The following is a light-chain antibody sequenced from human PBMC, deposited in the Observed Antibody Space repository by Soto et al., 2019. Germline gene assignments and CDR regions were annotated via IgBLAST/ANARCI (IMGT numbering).Light chain of an antibody. V-gene: IGKV3-11*01. CDR2: DAS. CDR3: HQRQYGTPIT. Sequence: VLTQSPATLSLYPGERATLSCRTSLSVSVYLDWYQQKPGQAPRLLISDASNRATGIPARFSGSGSGTDFTLTISSLEPEDFAVYYCHQRQYGTPITFGQGTRLEIK. J-gene: IGKJ5*01. CDR1: LSVSVY.